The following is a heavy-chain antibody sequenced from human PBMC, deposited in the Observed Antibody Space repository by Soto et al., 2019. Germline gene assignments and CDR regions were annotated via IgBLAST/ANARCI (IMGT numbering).Heavy chain of an antibody. Sequence: KISETLSLTCAVYGGSFSGYYWSWIRQPPGKGLEWIGEINHSGSTNYNPSLKSRVTISVDTSKNQFSLKLSSMTAADTAVYYCARVKYYGSGSYYIGGSFDDWGQGTLVTVSS. CDR2: INHSGST. J-gene: IGHJ4*02. CDR1: GGSFSGYY. CDR3: ARVKYYGSGSYYIGGSFDD. D-gene: IGHD3-10*01. V-gene: IGHV4-34*01.